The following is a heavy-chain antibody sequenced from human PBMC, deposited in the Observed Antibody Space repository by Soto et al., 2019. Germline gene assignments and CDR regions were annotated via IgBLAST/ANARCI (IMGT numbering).Heavy chain of an antibody. J-gene: IGHJ5*02. D-gene: IGHD1-26*01. V-gene: IGHV1-18*04. Sequence: QVQLVQSGAEVKKPGASVKVSCKAAGYLFTTYGVTWVRQAPGQGREWIGWISPHNGETKYVQKFQGRVTMTTDTSTSTAYMELKTLRSDDTAVYYCARRITGSYSDWFDPWGQGTLVTVSS. CDR1: GYLFTTYG. CDR2: ISPHNGET. CDR3: ARRITGSYSDWFDP.